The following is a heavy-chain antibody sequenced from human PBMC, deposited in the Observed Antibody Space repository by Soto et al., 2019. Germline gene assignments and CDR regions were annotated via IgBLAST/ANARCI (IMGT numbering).Heavy chain of an antibody. CDR2: IKQDGSEK. Sequence: LRLSCAASGFTFSSYWMSWVRQAPGKGLEWVANIKQDGSEKYYVDSVKGRFTISRDNAKNSLYLQMNSLRAEDTAVYYCARERSYYYGQHYYWGQGTLVTVSS. CDR3: ARERSYYYGQHYY. V-gene: IGHV3-7*03. CDR1: GFTFSSYW. D-gene: IGHD3-10*01. J-gene: IGHJ4*02.